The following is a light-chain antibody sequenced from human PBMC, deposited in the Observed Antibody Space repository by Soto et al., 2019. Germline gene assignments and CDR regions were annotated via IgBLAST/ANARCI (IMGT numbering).Light chain of an antibody. J-gene: IGKJ1*01. CDR1: QGISSY. V-gene: IGKV1-8*01. CDR3: QQYYSYPRT. CDR2: AAS. Sequence: AIRMTQSPGSLSASTGDRVTITCRASQGISSYLAWYQQKPGKAPKLLIYAASTLQSGVPSRFSGSGSGTDFTLTISCLQSEDFATYYCQQYYSYPRTFGQGTKVDI.